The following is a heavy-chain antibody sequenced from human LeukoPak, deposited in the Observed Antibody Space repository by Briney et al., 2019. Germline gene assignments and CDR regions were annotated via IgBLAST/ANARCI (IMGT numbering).Heavy chain of an antibody. V-gene: IGHV1-46*01. CDR2: INPSGGYT. D-gene: IGHD4-17*01. CDR3: ARRNYGDHLDY. J-gene: IGHJ4*01. CDR1: GYSFTSYY. Sequence: ASVKVSCKASGYSFTSYYIRWVRQAPGQGLEWMGIINPSGGYTSYAQKFQDRVTMTRDTSTSIVYMEVSSLRSDDTAVYYCARRNYGDHLDYWGQGTLVTVSS.